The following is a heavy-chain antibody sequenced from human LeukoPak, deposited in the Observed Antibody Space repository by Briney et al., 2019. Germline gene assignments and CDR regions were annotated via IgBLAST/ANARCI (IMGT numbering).Heavy chain of an antibody. Sequence: SETLSLTCTVSGGSISSYYWSWIRQPPGKGLECIGYINYSGNTNYNPSLKSRVTISVDTSKNQFSLKLSSVTAADTAVYYCASFSWGSGSYNQEAIWSWFDPWGQGTLVTVSS. J-gene: IGHJ5*02. V-gene: IGHV4-59*08. CDR3: ASFSWGSGSYNQEAIWSWFDP. CDR2: INYSGNT. CDR1: GGSISSYY. D-gene: IGHD3-10*01.